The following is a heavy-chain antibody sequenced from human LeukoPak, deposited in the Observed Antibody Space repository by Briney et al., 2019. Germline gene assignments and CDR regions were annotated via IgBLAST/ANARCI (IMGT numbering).Heavy chain of an antibody. Sequence: SETLSLTCTVSGASISNYYWSWIRQPAGKGLEWIGRISTSGSTNYNPSLKSRVTMSVDTSKNQFSLKLSSVTAADTAVYYCARSRARRYYYDSPDAFDIWGQGTMVTVSS. CDR3: ARSRARRYYYDSPDAFDI. J-gene: IGHJ3*02. CDR1: GASISNYY. CDR2: ISTSGST. D-gene: IGHD3-22*01. V-gene: IGHV4-4*07.